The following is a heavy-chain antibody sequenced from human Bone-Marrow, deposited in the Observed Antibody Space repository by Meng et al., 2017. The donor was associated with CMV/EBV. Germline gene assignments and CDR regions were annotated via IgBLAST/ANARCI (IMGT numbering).Heavy chain of an antibody. CDR3: ARGGATSLGSAFDI. J-gene: IGHJ3*02. Sequence: ASVKVSCKASGYTFTSYDINWVRQATGQGLEWMGWMNPNSGNTGYAQKFQGRATMTRNTSISTAYMELGSLRSEDTAVYYCARGGATSLGSAFDIWGQGTMVTVSS. CDR1: GYTFTSYD. CDR2: MNPNSGNT. V-gene: IGHV1-8*01. D-gene: IGHD1-26*01.